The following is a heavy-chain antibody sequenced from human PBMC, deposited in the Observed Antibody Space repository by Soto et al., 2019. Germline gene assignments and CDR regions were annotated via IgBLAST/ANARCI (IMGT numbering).Heavy chain of an antibody. D-gene: IGHD3-10*01. Sequence: QLQLVQSGAEVKRPGASVRVSCKASGNTLTGHFLHWVRQARGQGLERMGLLNSNSGGTKIAQKFQGRLATSRDTSITTAYMELSRLRSEDTAIYYCATSPGWLGERSGGLDVWGLGATVTVSS. J-gene: IGHJ6*02. CDR3: ATSPGWLGERSGGLDV. CDR1: GNTLTGHF. V-gene: IGHV1-2*02. CDR2: LNSNSGGT.